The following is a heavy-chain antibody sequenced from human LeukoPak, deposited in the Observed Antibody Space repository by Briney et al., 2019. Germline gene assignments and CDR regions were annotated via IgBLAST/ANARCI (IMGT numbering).Heavy chain of an antibody. CDR3: ARDLGIAAAGTIDY. D-gene: IGHD6-13*01. J-gene: IGHJ4*02. Sequence: ASVKVSCKASGYTFTSYGISWVRQAPGQGLEWMGWISAYNGNTNYAQKLQGRATMTTDTSTSTAYMELRSLRSDDTAVYYCARDLGIAAAGTIDYWGQGTLVTVSS. CDR2: ISAYNGNT. CDR1: GYTFTSYG. V-gene: IGHV1-18*01.